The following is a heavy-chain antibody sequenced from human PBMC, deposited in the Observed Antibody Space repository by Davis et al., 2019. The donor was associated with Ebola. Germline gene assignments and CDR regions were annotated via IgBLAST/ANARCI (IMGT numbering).Heavy chain of an antibody. V-gene: IGHV3-30*03. CDR2: ISYDGSNK. Sequence: GGSLRLSCAASGFTFSDYYMSWIRQAPGKGLEWVAVISYDGSNKYYADSVKGRFTISRDNSKNTLYLQMNSLRAEDTAVYYCAREQSITMIVVVIGDNWFDPWGQGTLVTVSS. D-gene: IGHD3-22*01. CDR3: AREQSITMIVVVIGDNWFDP. J-gene: IGHJ5*02. CDR1: GFTFSDYY.